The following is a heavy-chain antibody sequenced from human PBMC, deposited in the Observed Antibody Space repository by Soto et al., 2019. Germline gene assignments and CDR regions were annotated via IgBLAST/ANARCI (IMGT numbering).Heavy chain of an antibody. CDR2: ITSNGGST. CDR3: ARRIPFGYGMDV. CDR1: GFTFSSYA. Sequence: PGGSLRLSCAASGFTFSSYAMHWVRQAPGKGLEYVSVITSNGGSTDYASTVKGRFTISRDNSKNTLYLQMGSLIAEDMAVYYCARRIPFGYGMDVWGQGTTVTVSS. J-gene: IGHJ6*02. V-gene: IGHV3-64*01. D-gene: IGHD2-21*01.